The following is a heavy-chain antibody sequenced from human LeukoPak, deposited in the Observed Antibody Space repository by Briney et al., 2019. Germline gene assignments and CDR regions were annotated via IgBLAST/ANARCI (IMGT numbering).Heavy chain of an antibody. Sequence: GGSLRLSCAASGFTFFSYAMTWVRQAPGKGLEWVSTISGGGGSTYYADSVKGRFTISRDNSKNTLYLQMNSLRAEDTAVYYCAKDQGSSSPVFGYGLDVWGQGTTVTVSS. J-gene: IGHJ6*02. CDR3: AKDQGSSSPVFGYGLDV. V-gene: IGHV3-23*01. D-gene: IGHD6-13*01. CDR2: ISGGGGST. CDR1: GFTFFSYA.